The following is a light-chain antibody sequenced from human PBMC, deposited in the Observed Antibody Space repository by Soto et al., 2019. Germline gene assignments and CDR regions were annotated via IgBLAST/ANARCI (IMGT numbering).Light chain of an antibody. CDR1: QVVFYNSKNY. Sequence: DIVMTQSPDSLAVSLGERATINCQSSQVVFYNSKNYLGWYQQKPGQPPKLLIYWASTRESGVPDRFSGSGSGTDFTLTISSLQAEDVGAYYCLQYYSHPFTFGGGTKVEIK. J-gene: IGKJ4*01. CDR3: LQYYSHPFT. V-gene: IGKV4-1*01. CDR2: WAS.